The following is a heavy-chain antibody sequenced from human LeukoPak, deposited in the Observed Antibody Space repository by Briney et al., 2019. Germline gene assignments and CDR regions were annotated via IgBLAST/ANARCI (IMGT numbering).Heavy chain of an antibody. J-gene: IGHJ4*02. CDR1: GFTFSSYA. Sequence: PGGSLRLSCAASGFTFSSYAMSWVRQAPGKGLEWVSSISGSGGGTFYADSVKGRFTISRDNSKNTLYLQMNSLRAEDTAVYYCAKDAAARITIFGVIIIQSLYFDYWGQGTLVTVSS. V-gene: IGHV3-23*01. CDR2: ISGSGGGT. D-gene: IGHD3-3*01. CDR3: AKDAAARITIFGVIIIQSLYFDY.